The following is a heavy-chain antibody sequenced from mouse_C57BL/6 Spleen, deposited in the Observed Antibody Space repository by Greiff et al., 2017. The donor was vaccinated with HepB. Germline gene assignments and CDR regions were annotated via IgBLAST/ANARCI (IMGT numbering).Heavy chain of an antibody. Sequence: QVQLKESGAELVKPGASVKMSCKASGYTFTSYWITWVKQRPGQGLEWIGDIYPGSGSTNYNEKFKSKATLTVDTSSSTAYMQLSSLTSEDSAVYYCARRGSSWAMDYWGQGTSVTVSS. D-gene: IGHD1-1*01. V-gene: IGHV1-55*01. CDR3: ARRGSSWAMDY. J-gene: IGHJ4*01. CDR1: GYTFTSYW. CDR2: IYPGSGST.